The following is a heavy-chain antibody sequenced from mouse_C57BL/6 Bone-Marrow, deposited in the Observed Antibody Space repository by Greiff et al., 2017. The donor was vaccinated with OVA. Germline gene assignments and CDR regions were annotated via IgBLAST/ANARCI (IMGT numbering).Heavy chain of an antibody. CDR2: INPYNGGT. J-gene: IGHJ2*01. CDR1: GYTFTDYY. D-gene: IGHD1-1*01. CDR3: ARLLLRYYFDY. V-gene: IGHV1-19*01. Sequence: EVQLQQSGPVLVKPGASVKMSCKASGYTFTDYYMTWVKQSHGKSLEWIGVINPYNGGTSYNQKFKGKVTLTVDKSSSTAYMELNSLTSEDSAVYYCARLLLRYYFDYWGQGTTLTVSS.